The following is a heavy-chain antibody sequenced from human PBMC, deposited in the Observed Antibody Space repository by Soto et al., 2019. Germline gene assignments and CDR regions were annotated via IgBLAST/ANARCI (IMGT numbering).Heavy chain of an antibody. CDR3: AKAMVRGALRDYGMDV. J-gene: IGHJ6*02. Sequence: GGSLRLSCAASGFTFSSYAMSWVRQAPGKGLEWVSAISGSGGSTYYADSVKGRFTISRDNSKNTLYLQMNSLRAEDTAIYYCAKAMVRGALRDYGMDVWGQGTTVTVSS. CDR1: GFTFSSYA. CDR2: ISGSGGST. D-gene: IGHD3-10*01. V-gene: IGHV3-23*01.